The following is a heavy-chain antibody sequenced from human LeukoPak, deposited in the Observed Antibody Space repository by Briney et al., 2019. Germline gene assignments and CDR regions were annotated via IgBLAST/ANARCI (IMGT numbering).Heavy chain of an antibody. CDR2: ISGSGGST. CDR3: AKDTPPGNYYYYGMDV. CDR1: GFTFSSYA. V-gene: IGHV3-23*01. Sequence: AGGSLRLSCAAPGFTFSSYALSWVRQAPGEGVEWVSAISGSGGSTYYADSVKGRFTISRDNSKNTLYLQMNSLRAEDTAVYYCAKDTPPGNYYYYGMDVWGQGTTVTVSS. J-gene: IGHJ6*02.